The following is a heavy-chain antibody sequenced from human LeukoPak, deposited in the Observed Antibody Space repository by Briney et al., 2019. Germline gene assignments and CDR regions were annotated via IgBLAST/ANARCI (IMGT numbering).Heavy chain of an antibody. CDR2: INPDRSDT. J-gene: IGHJ4*02. CDR1: GFTITNYW. Sequence: GGSLRLSCAASGFTITNYWMYWVRQAPGKGLVWVSRINPDRSDTTYADSVKGRFTISRDNAKNTLYLQMNSLGAEDTAVYFCTRGNYGPDYWGQGTLVTVSS. V-gene: IGHV3-74*01. D-gene: IGHD3-10*01. CDR3: TRGNYGPDY.